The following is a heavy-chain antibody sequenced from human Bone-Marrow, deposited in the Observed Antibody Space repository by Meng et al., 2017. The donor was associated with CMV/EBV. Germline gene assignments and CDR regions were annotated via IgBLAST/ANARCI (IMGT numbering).Heavy chain of an antibody. CDR2: INHSGST. Sequence: GGSFSGYYWSWIRQPPGKGLEWIGEINHSGSTNYNPSLKSRVTISVDTSKNQFSLKLSSVTAADTAVYYCARGGGYDFWTGGYYFDYWGQGTLVTVSS. J-gene: IGHJ4*02. V-gene: IGHV4-34*01. D-gene: IGHD3-3*01. CDR1: GGSFSGYY. CDR3: ARGGGYDFWTGGYYFDY.